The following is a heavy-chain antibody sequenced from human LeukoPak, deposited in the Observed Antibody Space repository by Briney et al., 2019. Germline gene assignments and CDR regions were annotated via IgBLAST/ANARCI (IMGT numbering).Heavy chain of an antibody. CDR3: AHVARAAYYYDSSGYYFDY. J-gene: IGHJ4*02. Sequence: ASVKVSCKASGYTFTSYGISWVRQAPGQGLEWMGWISAYNGNTNYAQKLQGRVTMTTDTSTSTAYMELRSLRSEDTAVYYCAHVARAAYYYDSSGYYFDYWGQGTLVTVSS. CDR1: GYTFTSYG. CDR2: ISAYNGNT. V-gene: IGHV1-18*01. D-gene: IGHD3-22*01.